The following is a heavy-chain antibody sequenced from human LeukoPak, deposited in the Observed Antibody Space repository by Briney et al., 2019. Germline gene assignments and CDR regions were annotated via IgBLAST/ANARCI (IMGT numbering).Heavy chain of an antibody. Sequence: TGGSLRLSCAASGFTFSSYAMTWVRQAPGKGLEWVSAISGSGYNSYYAESVKGRFTISRDNSKNTLFLQMNSLRGEDTAIYYCAKWMVRRDFWSGAFDIWGQGTMVTV. CDR1: GFTFSSYA. CDR3: AKWMVRRDFWSGAFDI. J-gene: IGHJ3*02. D-gene: IGHD3-3*01. CDR2: ISGSGYNS. V-gene: IGHV3-23*01.